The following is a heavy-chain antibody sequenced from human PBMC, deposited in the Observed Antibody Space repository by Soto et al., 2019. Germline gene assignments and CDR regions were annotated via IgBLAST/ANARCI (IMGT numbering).Heavy chain of an antibody. D-gene: IGHD1-1*01. CDR3: AGGRYGDY. V-gene: IGHV1-18*01. Sequence: QVHLVQSGAEVKKPGASVKVSCKGSGYTFTSYGITWVRQAPGQGLEWMGWISAHNGNTDYAQKLQGRVTVTRDTSTRTAYMELRGLRSDDTAVYYCAGGRYGDYWGQGALVTVSS. CDR1: GYTFTSYG. J-gene: IGHJ4*02. CDR2: ISAHNGNT.